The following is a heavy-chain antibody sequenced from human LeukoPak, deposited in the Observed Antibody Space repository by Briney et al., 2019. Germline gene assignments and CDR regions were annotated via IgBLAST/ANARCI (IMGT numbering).Heavy chain of an antibody. CDR2: FNREDDAP. CDR1: GYSVNELS. Sequence: ASVKVSCKVSGYSVNELSMHWVRQAPGLGLEWMGGFNREDDAPVYAQQFQVGVTMTEDTSTDTAYMELSSLRSEDTALYYCATLDSYYDTSGRPLLPDWGQGTLVTVSS. J-gene: IGHJ4*02. CDR3: ATLDSYYDTSGRPLLPD. V-gene: IGHV1-24*01. D-gene: IGHD3-22*01.